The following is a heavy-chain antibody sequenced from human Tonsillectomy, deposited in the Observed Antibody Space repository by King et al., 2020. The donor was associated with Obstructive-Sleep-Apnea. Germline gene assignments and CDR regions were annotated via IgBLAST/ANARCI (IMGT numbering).Heavy chain of an antibody. D-gene: IGHD3-3*01. J-gene: IGHJ6*02. CDR1: GFSLSTSGMC. Sequence: VTLKESGPALVKPTQTLTLTCTFSGFSLSTSGMCVSWIRQPPGKALEWLARIDWDDDKQYSTSLKTRLTISKDTSKNQVVLTMTNMDPVDTATYYCARIPAGMGVGLYGMDVWGQGTTVTVSS. CDR3: ARIPAGMGVGLYGMDV. CDR2: IDWDDDK. V-gene: IGHV2-70*11.